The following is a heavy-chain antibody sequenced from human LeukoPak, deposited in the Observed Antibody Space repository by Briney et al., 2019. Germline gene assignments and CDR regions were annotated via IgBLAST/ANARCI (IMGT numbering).Heavy chain of an antibody. D-gene: IGHD6-13*01. J-gene: IGHJ4*02. CDR3: ARARSGYTSSWYFVS. CDR2: ISQSGST. CDR1: GGSFSGYY. V-gene: IGHV4-34*01. Sequence: SETLSLTCGVYGGSFSGYYWSWIRQPPGKGLEWIGEISQSGSTNYNPSLKSRVTISVDTSKNQFSLKLSSVTAADTAVYYCARARSGYTSSWYFVSWGQGTLVTVSS.